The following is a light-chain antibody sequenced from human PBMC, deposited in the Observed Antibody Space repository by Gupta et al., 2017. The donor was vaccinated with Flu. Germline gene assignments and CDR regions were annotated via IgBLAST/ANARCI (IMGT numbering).Light chain of an antibody. J-gene: IGKJ1*01. CDR2: EVS. CDR3: RRRIQVART. CDR1: QRLLQRDGKTY. Sequence: DIVMTQTPLSLSVTPGQRASISCQSSQRLLQRDGKTYLYWYLQKGGQPRHLLIYEVSNTGCGVPGRFSGRGSATDFTLKISLVAAEDVMVYYCRRRIQVARTFGQGTKVEIE. V-gene: IGKV2D-29*01.